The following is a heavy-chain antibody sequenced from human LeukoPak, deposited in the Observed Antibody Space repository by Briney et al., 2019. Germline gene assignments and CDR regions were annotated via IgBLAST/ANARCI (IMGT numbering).Heavy chain of an antibody. V-gene: IGHV1-18*01. J-gene: IGHJ4*02. CDR2: ISAYNGNT. D-gene: IGHD1-14*01. CDR1: GYTFTSYG. CDR3: ARVRTVTHFDY. Sequence: GASVKVSCKASGYTFTSYGISWVRQAPGQGLEWMGWISAYNGNTNYAQEFQGRVTMTRDTSISTAYMELSRLRSDDTAVYYCARVRTVTHFDYWGQGTLVTVSS.